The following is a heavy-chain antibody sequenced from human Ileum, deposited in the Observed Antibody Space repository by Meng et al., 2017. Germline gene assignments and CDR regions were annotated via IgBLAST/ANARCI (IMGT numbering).Heavy chain of an antibody. Sequence: QLQLQESGPGLVKPSETLSLTCSVSGGSISSRTSYWGWIRQPPGMGLEWIESFFYGGTTYYNPSLESRVTTSVDTSKKQFSLKLTSVTAADTAVYYCASARYDNWGQGTLVTVSS. D-gene: IGHD3-22*01. J-gene: IGHJ4*02. V-gene: IGHV4-39*01. CDR3: ASARYDN. CDR2: FFYGGTT. CDR1: GGSISSRTSY.